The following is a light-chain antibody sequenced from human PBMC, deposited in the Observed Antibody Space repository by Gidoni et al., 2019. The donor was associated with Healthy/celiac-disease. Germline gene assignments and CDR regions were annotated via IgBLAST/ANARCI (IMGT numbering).Light chain of an antibody. J-gene: IGKJ2*01. CDR1: QSISSY. CDR2: AAS. V-gene: IGKV1-39*01. Sequence: DNLITQSPSSLSASVGDRVTITCRASQSISSYLNWYQQKPGKAPKLLIYAASSLQSGVPSRFSGSGSGTDFTLTISSLQPEDFATYYCQQSYSTPRTFGQGTKLEIK. CDR3: QQSYSTPRT.